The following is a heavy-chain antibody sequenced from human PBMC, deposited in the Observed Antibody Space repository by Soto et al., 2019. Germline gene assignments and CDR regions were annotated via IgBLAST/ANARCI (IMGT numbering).Heavy chain of an antibody. J-gene: IGHJ6*02. CDR1: GGTFSSYA. Sequence: VKVSCKASGGTFSSYAISWVRQAPGQGLEWMGGIIPIFGTANYAQKFQGRVTITADKSTSTAYRELSSLRSEDTAVYYCARDRDITIFGVVTPGVHYGMDVWGQGTTVTVSS. V-gene: IGHV1-69*06. CDR3: ARDRDITIFGVVTPGVHYGMDV. D-gene: IGHD3-3*01. CDR2: IIPIFGTA.